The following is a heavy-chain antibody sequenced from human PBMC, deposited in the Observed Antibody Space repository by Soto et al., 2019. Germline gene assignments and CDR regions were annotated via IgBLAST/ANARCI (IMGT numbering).Heavy chain of an antibody. J-gene: IGHJ6*02. CDR2: FDPEDGET. V-gene: IGHV1-24*01. CDR3: ARDGNTMVRGSSEKYYYYYYGMDV. D-gene: IGHD3-10*01. CDR1: GYTLTDLS. Sequence: ASVKVSCKVSGYTLTDLSMHWVRQAPGKGLEWMGGFDPEDGETIYAQKFQGRVTMTEDTSTGTAYMELSSLRSDDTAVYYCARDGNTMVRGSSEKYYYYYYGMDVWGQGTTVTVSS.